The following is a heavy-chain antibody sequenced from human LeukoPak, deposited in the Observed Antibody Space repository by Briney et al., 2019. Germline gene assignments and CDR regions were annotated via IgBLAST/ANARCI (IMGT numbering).Heavy chain of an antibody. CDR3: AIKASQWGY. D-gene: IGHD1-26*01. CDR2: IYSGGST. V-gene: IGHV3-53*01. J-gene: IGHJ4*02. Sequence: GGSLRLSCAASEFSVGSNYMTWVRQAPGKGLEWVSLIYSGGSTYYADSVKGRFTISRDNSKSTLYLQMNSLRAEDTAVYFCAIKASQWGYWGQGTLVTVSS. CDR1: EFSVGSNY.